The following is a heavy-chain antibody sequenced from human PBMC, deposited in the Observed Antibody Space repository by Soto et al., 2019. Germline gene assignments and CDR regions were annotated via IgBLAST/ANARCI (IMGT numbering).Heavy chain of an antibody. CDR2: ISGSGGST. Sequence: PGGSRRRSWSSSGFTFSSYAMSWVRKGPGKGLEWVSAISGSGGSTYYADSVKGRFTISRDNSKNTLYLQMNSLRAEDTAVYYCAKVRDFWSGYYLFDPWGQGTRVTVS. CDR1: GFTFSSYA. J-gene: IGHJ5*02. CDR3: AKVRDFWSGYYLFDP. V-gene: IGHV3-23*01. D-gene: IGHD3-3*01.